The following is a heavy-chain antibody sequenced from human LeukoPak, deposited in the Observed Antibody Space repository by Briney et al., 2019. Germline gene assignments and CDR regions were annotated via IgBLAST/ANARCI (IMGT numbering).Heavy chain of an antibody. Sequence: GASVKVSCKASGYTFTSYYMHWVRQAPGQGLEWMGIINPSGGSTSYAQKFQGRVTMTRDMSTSTVYMELSSLRSEDTAVYYCARVGSVGSSGYYYNIFDYWGQGTLVTVSS. D-gene: IGHD3-22*01. CDR2: INPSGGST. CDR3: ARVGSVGSSGYYYNIFDY. J-gene: IGHJ4*02. V-gene: IGHV1-46*01. CDR1: GYTFTSYY.